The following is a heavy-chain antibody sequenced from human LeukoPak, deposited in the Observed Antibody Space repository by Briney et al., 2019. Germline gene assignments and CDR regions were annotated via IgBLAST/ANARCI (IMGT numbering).Heavy chain of an antibody. CDR2: IYYSGST. J-gene: IGHJ6*02. CDR1: GGSISSYY. CDR3: ARDSDYYGMDV. Sequence: SETLSLTCTVSGGSISSYYWSWIRQPPGKGLEWIGYIYYSGSTNYNPSLKSRVTISVDTSKNQFSLKLSSVTAADTAVYYCARDSDYYGMDVWGQGTTVTVSS. V-gene: IGHV4-59*01.